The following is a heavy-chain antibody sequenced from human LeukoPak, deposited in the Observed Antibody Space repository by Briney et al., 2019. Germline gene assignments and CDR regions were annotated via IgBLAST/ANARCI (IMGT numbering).Heavy chain of an antibody. CDR2: ISYDGSNK. CDR3: AKESDYGSGSYRNYYYYGMGV. CDR1: GFTFSSYG. D-gene: IGHD3-10*01. J-gene: IGHJ6*04. Sequence: GGSLRLSCAASGFTFSSYGMHWVRQAPGKGLEWVAVISYDGSNKYYAGSVKGRFTISRDNSKNTLYLQMNSLRAEDTAVYYCAKESDYGSGSYRNYYYYGMGVWGKGTTVTVSS. V-gene: IGHV3-30*18.